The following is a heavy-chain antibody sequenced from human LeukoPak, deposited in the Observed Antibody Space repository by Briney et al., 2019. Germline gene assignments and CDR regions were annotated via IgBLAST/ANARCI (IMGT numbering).Heavy chain of an antibody. V-gene: IGHV4-38-2*01. CDR2: VYHSGSA. CDR3: AVGLHSGQFAFDI. J-gene: IGHJ3*02. Sequence: SETLPLTCAVSGYSISRGSYWGWIRQPPGKGLEWIGSVYHSGSAYYNPSLKSRVTISVDTSKNQFSLKLTSVTAADTAVYYCAVGLHSGQFAFDIWGQGTMVTVSS. CDR1: GYSISRGSY. D-gene: IGHD5-24*01.